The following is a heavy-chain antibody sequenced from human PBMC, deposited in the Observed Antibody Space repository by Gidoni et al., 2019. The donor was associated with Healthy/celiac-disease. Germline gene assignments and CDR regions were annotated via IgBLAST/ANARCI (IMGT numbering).Heavy chain of an antibody. Sequence: EVQLVESGGGLVQPGGSLRLSCAASGFTFSSYSMNWVRQAPGKGLEWVSYMSSSSSTIYYADSVKGRFTISRDNAKNSLYLQMNSLRAEDTAVYYCVLVGATRGFDYWGQGTLVTVSS. CDR1: GFTFSSYS. CDR3: VLVGATRGFDY. D-gene: IGHD1-26*01. CDR2: MSSSSSTI. V-gene: IGHV3-48*01. J-gene: IGHJ4*02.